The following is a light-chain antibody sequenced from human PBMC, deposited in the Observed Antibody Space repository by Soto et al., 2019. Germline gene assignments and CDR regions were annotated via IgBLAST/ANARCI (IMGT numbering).Light chain of an antibody. CDR3: QQYKSWRT. V-gene: IGKV3-15*01. CDR1: QSIDKK. CDR2: ATS. Sequence: LMTQSPATLSVSPGERVTLSCRAGQSIDKKLAWYQQRPGQAPRLLIYATSTRVTGIPVRFSGSGSGTEFTLTISGLQSEDVGIYYCQQYKSWRTFGRVTNVEIK. J-gene: IGKJ1*01.